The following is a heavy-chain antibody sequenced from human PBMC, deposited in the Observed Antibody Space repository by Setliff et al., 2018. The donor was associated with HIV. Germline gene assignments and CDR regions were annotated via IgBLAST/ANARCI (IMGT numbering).Heavy chain of an antibody. J-gene: IGHJ6*03. Sequence: KPSETLSLTCTVSGGSISSRSYYWSWLRQPAGKGLEWIGRIYSNGNTDYNPSLKSRVTISEDTSKNQFSLKLSSVTAADTAVYYCNIYYYYYMDVWGKGTTVTVSS. CDR1: GGSISSRSYY. CDR3: NIYYYYYMDV. V-gene: IGHV4-61*02. CDR2: IYSNGNT.